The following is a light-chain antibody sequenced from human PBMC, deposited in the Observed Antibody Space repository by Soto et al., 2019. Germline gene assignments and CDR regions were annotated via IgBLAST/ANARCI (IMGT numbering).Light chain of an antibody. J-gene: IGKJ4*01. CDR2: GAS. Sequence: EIVLTQSPGTLSLSPGERATLSCRASQSVSNSYLAWYQQKPGQAPRLLIYGASSRATGIPDRLSGSGSGTDFTLTISRLEPEDFAVYYCQQYGSSPTFGGGTKVEIK. V-gene: IGKV3-20*01. CDR1: QSVSNSY. CDR3: QQYGSSPT.